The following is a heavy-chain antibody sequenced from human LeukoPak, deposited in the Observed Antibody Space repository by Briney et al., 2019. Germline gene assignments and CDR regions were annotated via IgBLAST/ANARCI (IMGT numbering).Heavy chain of an antibody. CDR1: GGSFSGYY. D-gene: IGHD3-10*01. CDR2: INHSGST. V-gene: IGHV4-34*01. Sequence: PSETLSLTCAVYGGSFSGYYWSWIRQPPGKGLEWIGEINHSGSTNYNPSLKSRVTISVDTSKNQFSLKLSSVTAADTAVYYCARVGFGELSARAYYYYMDVWGKGTTVTVSS. J-gene: IGHJ6*03. CDR3: ARVGFGELSARAYYYYMDV.